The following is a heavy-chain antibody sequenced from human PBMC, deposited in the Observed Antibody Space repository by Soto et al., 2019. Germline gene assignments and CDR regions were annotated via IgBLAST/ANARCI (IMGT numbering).Heavy chain of an antibody. D-gene: IGHD1-26*01. Sequence: SETLSLTCTVSGGSISSGGYCWSWIRQHPGKGLEWIGYIYYSGSTYYNPSLKSRVTISVDTSKNQFSLKLSSVTAADTAVYYCARDRGRGSYHDGAFDIWGQGTMVTVSS. CDR1: GGSISSGGYC. V-gene: IGHV4-31*03. CDR3: ARDRGRGSYHDGAFDI. J-gene: IGHJ3*02. CDR2: IYYSGST.